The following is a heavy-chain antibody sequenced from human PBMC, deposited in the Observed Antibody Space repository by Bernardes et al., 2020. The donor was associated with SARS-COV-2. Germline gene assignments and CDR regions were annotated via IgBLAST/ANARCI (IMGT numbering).Heavy chain of an antibody. CDR3: ARHRARGYDYYYYGMDV. J-gene: IGHJ6*02. V-gene: IGHV4-59*08. CDR2: IYYSGST. CDR1: GGSISSYY. D-gene: IGHD6-25*01. Sequence: SEPLSLTCTVCGGSISSYYWSWIRQPPGKGLEWIGYIYYSGSTNYNPSLKSRVTISVDTSKNQFSLKLSSVTAADTAVYYCARHRARGYDYYYYGMDVWGQGTTVTVSS.